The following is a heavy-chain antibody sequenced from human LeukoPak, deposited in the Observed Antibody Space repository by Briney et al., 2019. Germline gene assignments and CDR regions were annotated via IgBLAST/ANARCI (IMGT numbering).Heavy chain of an antibody. V-gene: IGHV3-21*01. CDR1: GFTFSSYS. CDR2: ISSSSSYI. CDR3: ARDGIVVVPAANYPAHKNWFDP. Sequence: GGSLRLSCAASGFTFSSYSMNWVRQAPGKGLEWFSSISSSSSYIYYADSVKGRFTISRDNAKNSLYLQMNRLRAEDTAVYYCARDGIVVVPAANYPAHKNWFDPWGQGTLVTVSS. D-gene: IGHD2-2*01. J-gene: IGHJ5*02.